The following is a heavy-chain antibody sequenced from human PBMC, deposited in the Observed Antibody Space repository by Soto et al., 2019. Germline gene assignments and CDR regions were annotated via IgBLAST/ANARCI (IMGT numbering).Heavy chain of an antibody. J-gene: IGHJ4*02. Sequence: QVQLVQSGAEVKKAGASVKVSCKAPDYTLINYGIIWVRQAPGQGLEWMGWISAYKGNTNYAQKFQGRLTMTTDTSTITAYMELRSLKSDDTAVYYCARVKGPTHTFDYWGPGTLVTVSS. CDR3: ARVKGPTHTFDY. CDR2: ISAYKGNT. CDR1: DYTLINYG. V-gene: IGHV1-18*01.